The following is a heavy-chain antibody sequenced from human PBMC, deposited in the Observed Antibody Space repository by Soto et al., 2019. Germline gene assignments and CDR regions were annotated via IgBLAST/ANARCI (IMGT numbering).Heavy chain of an antibody. J-gene: IGHJ4*02. CDR1: GFSLSTSGVG. D-gene: IGHD3-9*01. CDR3: AHKGPEDWPLDY. V-gene: IGHV2-5*02. CDR2: IYWDDSK. Sequence: QITLKESGPTLVRPTQTLTLTCAFSGFSLSTSGVGVGWIRQPPGKALEWLAVIYWDDSKHYSPSLRSRLTNTKDAAQNQVVLTMTNMDPVDTVTYYCAHKGPEDWPLDYWGQGTLVTVSS.